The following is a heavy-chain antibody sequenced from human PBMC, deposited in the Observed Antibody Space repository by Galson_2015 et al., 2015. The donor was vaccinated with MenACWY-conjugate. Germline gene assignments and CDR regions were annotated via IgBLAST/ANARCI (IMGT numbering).Heavy chain of an antibody. CDR3: ARGRITIFGRQANWFDP. D-gene: IGHD3-9*01. V-gene: IGHV4-39*07. J-gene: IGHJ5*02. CDR1: GGSISSSSYY. Sequence: ETLSLTCTVSGGSISSSSYYWGWIRQPPGKGLEWIGSIYYSGSTYYNPSLKSRVTISVDTSKNQFSLKLSSVTAADTAVYYCARGRITIFGRQANWFDPWGQGTLVTVSS. CDR2: IYYSGST.